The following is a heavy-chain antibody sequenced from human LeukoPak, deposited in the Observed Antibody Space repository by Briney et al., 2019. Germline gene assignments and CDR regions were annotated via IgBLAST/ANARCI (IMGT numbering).Heavy chain of an antibody. V-gene: IGHV3-23*01. CDR1: GFTFSSYA. D-gene: IGHD4-23*01. CDR2: ISGSGGST. J-gene: IGHJ5*02. Sequence: GGSLRLSCAASGFTFSSYAMSWVRQAPGKRLEWVSAISGSGGSTYYADSVKGRFTISRDNSKNTLYLQMNSLRAEDTAVYYCARVYGGNSGVWWFDPWGQGTLVTVSS. CDR3: ARVYGGNSGVWWFDP.